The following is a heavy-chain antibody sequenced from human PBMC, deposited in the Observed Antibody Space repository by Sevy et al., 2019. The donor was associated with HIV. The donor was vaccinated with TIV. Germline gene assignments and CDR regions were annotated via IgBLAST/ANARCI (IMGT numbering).Heavy chain of an antibody. CDR3: ARVFPYDSSGYPPYFQH. D-gene: IGHD3-22*01. V-gene: IGHV3-7*01. Sequence: GGSLRLSCAASGFTFSSYWMSWVRQAPGKGLEWVANIKQDGSEKYYVDSVKGRFTISRDNAKNSLYLQMNSLRAEDTAVYYCARVFPYDSSGYPPYFQHWGQCTLVTVSS. CDR1: GFTFSSYW. J-gene: IGHJ1*01. CDR2: IKQDGSEK.